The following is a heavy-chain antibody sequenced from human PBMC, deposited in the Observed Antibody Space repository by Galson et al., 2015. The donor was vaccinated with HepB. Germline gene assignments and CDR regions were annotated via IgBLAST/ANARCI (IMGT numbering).Heavy chain of an antibody. V-gene: IGHV5-10-1*01. CDR1: GYSFTSYW. D-gene: IGHD6-13*01. CDR2: IDPSDSYT. Sequence: QSGAEVKKPGESLRISCTGSGYSFTSYWISWVRQMPGKGLEWMGRIDPSDSYTNYSPSFQGHVTISADKSISTAYLQWSSLKASDTAMYYCAKSGTGLTLGGWFDPWGQGTLVTVSS. J-gene: IGHJ5*02. CDR3: AKSGTGLTLGGWFDP.